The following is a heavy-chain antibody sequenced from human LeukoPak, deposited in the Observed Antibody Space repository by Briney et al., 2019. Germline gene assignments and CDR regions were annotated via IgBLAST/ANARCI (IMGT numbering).Heavy chain of an antibody. V-gene: IGHV3-23*01. CDR2: ISDSGGRT. J-gene: IGHJ4*02. Sequence: GGSLTLSCAVSGITLSNYGMSWVRQAPGKGLEWVAGISDSGGRTNYADSVKGRFIISRDNPKNTLYLQMNSLRAEDTAVYFCAKRGVVIRVILVGFHKEAYYFDSWGQGALVTVSS. CDR3: AKRGVVIRVILVGFHKEAYYFDS. D-gene: IGHD3-22*01. CDR1: GITLSNYG.